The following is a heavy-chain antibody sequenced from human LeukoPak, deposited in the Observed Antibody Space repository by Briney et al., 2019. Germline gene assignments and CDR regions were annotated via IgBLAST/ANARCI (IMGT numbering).Heavy chain of an antibody. J-gene: IGHJ4*02. CDR1: GFTFSSYA. D-gene: IGHD3-10*01. CDR2: ISDSGGST. CDR3: AKSYYYGSGSYSAYYFDY. Sequence: AGGSLRLSCAASGFTFSSYAMSWVRQAPGKGLEWVSAISDSGGSTYYADSVKGRFTISRDNSKNTLYLQMNSLRAEDTAVYYCAKSYYYGSGSYSAYYFDYWGQGTLVTVSS. V-gene: IGHV3-23*01.